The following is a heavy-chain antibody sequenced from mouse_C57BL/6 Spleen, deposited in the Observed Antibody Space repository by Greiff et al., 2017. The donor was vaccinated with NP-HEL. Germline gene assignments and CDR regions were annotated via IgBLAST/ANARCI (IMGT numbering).Heavy chain of an antibody. CDR1: GYAFSSSW. D-gene: IGHD2-4*01. J-gene: IGHJ2*01. CDR3: ARSGDYGYFDY. Sequence: QVQLQQSGPELVKPGASVKISCKASGYAFSSSWMNWVKQRPGKGLEWIGRFYPGDGDTNYNGKFKGKATLTADKSSSTAYMQLSSLTSEDSAVYFCARSGDYGYFDYWGQGTTLTVSS. V-gene: IGHV1-82*01. CDR2: FYPGDGDT.